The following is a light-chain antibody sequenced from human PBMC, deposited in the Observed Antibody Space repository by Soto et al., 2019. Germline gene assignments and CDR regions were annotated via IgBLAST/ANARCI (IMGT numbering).Light chain of an antibody. CDR2: AAS. CDR1: QSITTY. V-gene: IGKV1-39*01. J-gene: IGKJ5*01. Sequence: SPSSVSANKRDRVTITCRASQSITTYLNWYQQKPGKAPRLLIFAASSLQSGVPSRFSGSGSGTHFTLTISSLQPEDFATYFCQQSYSSLPITFCQGTRLEV. CDR3: QQSYSSLPIT.